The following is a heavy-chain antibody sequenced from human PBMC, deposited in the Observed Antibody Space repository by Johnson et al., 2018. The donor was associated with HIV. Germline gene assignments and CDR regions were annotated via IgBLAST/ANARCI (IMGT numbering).Heavy chain of an antibody. CDR1: GFTFGTFA. Sequence: VQLVESGGGVVQPGRSLRLSCAASGFTFGTFAMHWVRQAPGKGLEWVAVISYEGRTKYYADSVKGRFTISRDNAKNTLYLQMNSLRAEDTAVYYCAISLAGGAGKGADAFDIWGQGTMVTVSS. J-gene: IGHJ3*02. V-gene: IGHV3-30*04. D-gene: IGHD3-16*01. CDR2: ISYEGRTK. CDR3: AISLAGGAGKGADAFDI.